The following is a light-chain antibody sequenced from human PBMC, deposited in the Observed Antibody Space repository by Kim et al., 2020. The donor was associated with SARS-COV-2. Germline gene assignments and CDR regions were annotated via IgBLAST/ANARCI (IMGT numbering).Light chain of an antibody. V-gene: IGKV1-33*01. CDR2: DAS. J-gene: IGKJ4*01. CDR1: QDSNNY. CDR3: HQYDDFT. Sequence: SLSASVGDRVTITCRADQDSNNYLNWYQHTPGKVPKLLIYDASNLEKGVPSRFSGSGSGTHFTLTISGLQPEDVGTYYCHQYDDFTFGGGTKVEI.